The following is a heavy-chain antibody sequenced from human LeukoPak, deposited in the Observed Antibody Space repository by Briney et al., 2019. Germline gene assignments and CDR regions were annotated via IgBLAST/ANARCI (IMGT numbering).Heavy chain of an antibody. J-gene: IGHJ4*02. CDR1: GYTFSNYG. CDR3: ARDRSTSDY. CDR2: ISPYNGNT. V-gene: IGHV1-18*04. Sequence: ASVKVSCKASGYTFSNYGISWVRQAPGQGLEWMGWISPYNGNTDYAQILQGRVTMTTDTSTSTVYMELRSLRSDDTAVYYCARDRSTSDYWGQGTLVTVSS. D-gene: IGHD2-2*01.